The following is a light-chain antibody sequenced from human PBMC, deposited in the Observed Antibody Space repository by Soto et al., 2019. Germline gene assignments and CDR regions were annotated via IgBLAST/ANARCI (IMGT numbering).Light chain of an antibody. CDR2: DAS. V-gene: IGKV1-5*01. CDR3: QQYFSYWS. J-gene: IGKJ1*01. Sequence: IQMTQSPSTLSASVGDRVTFSCRASQSISIWLAWYQQKPGRAPKLLISDASSLESGVPSRFSGSRSGTEFTLTIASLQPDDFATYYCQQYFSYWSFGQGTKVEIK. CDR1: QSISIW.